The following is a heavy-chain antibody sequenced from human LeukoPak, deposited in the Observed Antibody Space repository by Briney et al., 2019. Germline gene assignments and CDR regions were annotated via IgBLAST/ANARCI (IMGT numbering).Heavy chain of an antibody. V-gene: IGHV3-11*04. Sequence: GGSLRLSCAASGFIVRTSYMTWVRQAPGKGLEWVSYISSSGSTIYYADSVKGRFTISRDNAKNSLYLQMNSLRAEDTAVYYCARVVGFWGDYYFDYWGQGTLVTVSS. CDR2: ISSSGSTI. D-gene: IGHD2-21*02. CDR1: GFIVRTSY. CDR3: ARVVGFWGDYYFDY. J-gene: IGHJ4*02.